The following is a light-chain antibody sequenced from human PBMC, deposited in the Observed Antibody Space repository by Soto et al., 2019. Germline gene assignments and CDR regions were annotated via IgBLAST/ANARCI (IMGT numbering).Light chain of an antibody. J-gene: IGLJ1*01. Sequence: QSVLTQPPSASGTPGQRVTISCSGSNSNIGSNTVNWYQQLPGTAPKLLIYSDDQRPSGVPDRFSGSKSGTSASLAISGLQSEDEADYFCAVWDETLIEVFGTGTKLTVL. V-gene: IGLV1-44*01. CDR1: NSNIGSNT. CDR3: AVWDETLIEV. CDR2: SDD.